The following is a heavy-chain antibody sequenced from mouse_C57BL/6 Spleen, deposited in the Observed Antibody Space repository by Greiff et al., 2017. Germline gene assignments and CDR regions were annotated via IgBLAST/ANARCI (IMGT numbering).Heavy chain of an antibody. D-gene: IGHD3-2*02. CDR1: GFTFSDYY. CDR3: ARDSSGYAMDY. J-gene: IGHJ4*01. V-gene: IGHV5-16*01. Sequence: EVHLVESEGGLVQPGSSMKLSCTASGFTFSDYYMAWVRQVPEKGLEWVANINYDGSSTYYLDSLKSRFIISRDNAKNILYLRMSSLKSEDTATYYCARDSSGYAMDYWGQGTSVTVSS. CDR2: INYDGSST.